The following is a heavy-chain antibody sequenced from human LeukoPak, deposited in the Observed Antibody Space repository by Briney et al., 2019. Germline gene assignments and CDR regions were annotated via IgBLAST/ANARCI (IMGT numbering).Heavy chain of an antibody. D-gene: IGHD3-22*01. CDR1: GFTFSSYA. V-gene: IGHV3-64D*06. CDR2: ISSNGGST. Sequence: GGSLRLSCSASGFTFSSYAMHWVRQAPGKGLEYVSAISSNGGSTYYADSVKGRFTISRDNSKNTLYLQMSSLRAEDTAVYYCAKDLPASYYDSSGYWALDYWGQGTLVTVSS. CDR3: AKDLPASYYDSSGYWALDY. J-gene: IGHJ4*02.